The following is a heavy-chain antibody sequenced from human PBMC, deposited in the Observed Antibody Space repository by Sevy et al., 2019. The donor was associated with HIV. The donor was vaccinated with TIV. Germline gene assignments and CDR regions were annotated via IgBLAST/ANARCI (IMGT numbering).Heavy chain of an antibody. CDR1: GFTFNSYG. CDR2: IWYDGSNK. CDR3: ARGPCSGGSCYYSDY. D-gene: IGHD2-15*01. Sequence: GSLRLSCAASGFTFNSYGMHWVRQAPGKGLEWVAVIWYDGSNKYYADSVKGRFTISRDNSKNTLYLQLNSLRAEDTAVYYCARGPCSGGSCYYSDYWGQGTLVTVSS. V-gene: IGHV3-33*01. J-gene: IGHJ4*02.